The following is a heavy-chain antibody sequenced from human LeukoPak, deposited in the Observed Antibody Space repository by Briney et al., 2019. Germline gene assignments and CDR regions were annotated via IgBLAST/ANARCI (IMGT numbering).Heavy chain of an antibody. D-gene: IGHD3-22*01. CDR3: ARELEWTRYYDSSGYSAFDI. CDR1: GGSLSSSSYY. V-gene: IGHV4-39*07. CDR2: IYYSGST. J-gene: IGHJ3*02. Sequence: SETLSLTCTVSGGSLSSSSYYGGWIRQPPGKGLEWIGSIYYSGSTYSNPSLKSRVTISVDTSKNQFSLKLSSVTAADTAVYYCARELEWTRYYDSSGYSAFDIWGQGTMVTVSS.